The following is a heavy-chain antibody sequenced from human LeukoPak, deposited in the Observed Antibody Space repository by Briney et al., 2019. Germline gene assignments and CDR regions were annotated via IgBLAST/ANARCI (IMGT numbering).Heavy chain of an antibody. CDR2: IYTSGST. CDR3: ARGRGIAVALWWFDP. Sequence: SETLSLTCTVSGGSISSYYWSWIRQPAGKGLEWIGRIYTSGSTNYNPSLRSRVTMSVDTSKNQFSLKLSSVTAADTAVYYCARGRGIAVALWWFDPWGQGTLVTVSS. CDR1: GGSISSYY. D-gene: IGHD6-19*01. J-gene: IGHJ5*02. V-gene: IGHV4-4*07.